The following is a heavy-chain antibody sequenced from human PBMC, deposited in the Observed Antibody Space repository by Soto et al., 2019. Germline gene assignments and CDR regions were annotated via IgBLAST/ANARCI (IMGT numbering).Heavy chain of an antibody. CDR2: IYYSGST. CDR1: GGSISSYY. Sequence: SETLSLTCTVSGGSISSYYWSWIRQPPGKGLEWIGYIYYSGSTNYNPSLKSRVTISVDTSKNQFSLKLSPVTAADTAVYYCARRLRDMVRGVTYYYYMDVWGKGTTVTVSS. V-gene: IGHV4-59*08. CDR3: ARRLRDMVRGVTYYYYMDV. J-gene: IGHJ6*03. D-gene: IGHD3-10*01.